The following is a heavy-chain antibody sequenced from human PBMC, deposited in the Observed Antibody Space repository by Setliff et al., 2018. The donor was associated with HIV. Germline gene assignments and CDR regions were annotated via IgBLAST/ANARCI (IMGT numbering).Heavy chain of an antibody. CDR2: ISSSSSYI. Sequence: PGGSLRLSCAASGFTFSSYAMSWVRQAPGEGLEWVSSISSSSSYIYYADSVKGRFTISRDNAKNSLYLQMNSLRAEDTAVYYCARSTYYDILTGLFDYWGQGTLVTVSS. J-gene: IGHJ4*02. V-gene: IGHV3-21*01. CDR1: GFTFSSYA. CDR3: ARSTYYDILTGLFDY. D-gene: IGHD3-9*01.